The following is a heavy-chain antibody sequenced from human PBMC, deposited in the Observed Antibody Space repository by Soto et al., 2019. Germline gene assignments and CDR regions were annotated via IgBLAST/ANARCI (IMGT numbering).Heavy chain of an antibody. V-gene: IGHV3-9*01. Sequence: GGSLRLSCAASGFTFDDYAMHWVRQAPGKGLEWVSGISWNSGSIGYADSVKGRFTISRDNAKNSLYLQMNSLRAEDTALYYCAKDMDYGSGTWGQGTLVTVSS. J-gene: IGHJ4*02. CDR2: ISWNSGSI. D-gene: IGHD3-10*01. CDR1: GFTFDDYA. CDR3: AKDMDYGSGT.